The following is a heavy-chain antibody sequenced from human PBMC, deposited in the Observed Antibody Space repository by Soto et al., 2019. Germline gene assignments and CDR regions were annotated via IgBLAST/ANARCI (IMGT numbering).Heavy chain of an antibody. V-gene: IGHV4-31*03. CDR2: IYYSGST. D-gene: IGHD3-9*01. CDR3: ARHDNDILTGYSWVFDY. J-gene: IGHJ4*02. CDR1: GGSISSGGYY. Sequence: QVQLQESGPGLVKPSQTLSLTCTVSGGSISSGGYYWSWIRQHPGKGLAWIGYIYYSGSTYYNPSLKSRVTISVDPSKNQSSLKLSSVTAADTAVYSCARHDNDILTGYSWVFDYWGQGTLVTVSS.